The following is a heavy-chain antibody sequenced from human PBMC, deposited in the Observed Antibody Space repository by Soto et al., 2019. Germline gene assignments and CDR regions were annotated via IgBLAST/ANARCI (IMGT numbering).Heavy chain of an antibody. CDR3: AKMGRAYGSGTYLYYYYYHGMDV. D-gene: IGHD3-10*01. CDR1: GFTFSSYG. Sequence: QVQLVESGGGVVQPGRSLRLSCAASGFTFSSYGMHWVRQAPGKGLEWVAVISDDGSDKYYADSVQGRFTISRDNSKNTLFLQMNSLRAEDTAIYSCAKMGRAYGSGTYLYYYYYHGMDVWGQGTTVTVSS. J-gene: IGHJ6*02. CDR2: ISDDGSDK. V-gene: IGHV3-30*18.